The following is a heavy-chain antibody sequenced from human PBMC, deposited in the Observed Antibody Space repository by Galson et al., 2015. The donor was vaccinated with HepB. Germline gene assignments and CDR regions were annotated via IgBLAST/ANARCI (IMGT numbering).Heavy chain of an antibody. CDR1: GLTSSNYA. CDR3: AKDGYSSTWYSSWYFDL. D-gene: IGHD6-13*01. CDR2: ISGSGDNI. V-gene: IGHV3-23*01. J-gene: IGHJ2*01. Sequence: SLRLSCAASGLTSSNYAMNWVRQAPGRGLEWVSAISGSGDNIYYADSVKGRFTISRDNSRNTLNLHMNSLRAEDTAIYFCAKDGYSSTWYSSWYFDLWGRGTLVAVSA.